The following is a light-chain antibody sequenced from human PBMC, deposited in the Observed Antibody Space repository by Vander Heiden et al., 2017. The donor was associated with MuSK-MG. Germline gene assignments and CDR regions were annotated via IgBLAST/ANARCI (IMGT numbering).Light chain of an antibody. CDR1: SSDVGDYNY. CDR2: EVS. J-gene: IGLJ3*02. CDR3: SSYTSSNTRWV. V-gene: IGLV2-14*01. Sequence: SALTQPASVTVSPGQSITISCTGTSSDVGDYNYVSWYQQHPGKAPKLMIYEVSNRPSGVSNRFSGSKSGNTASLTISGLQAEDEAEYYCSSYTSSNTRWVFGGGTKLTVL.